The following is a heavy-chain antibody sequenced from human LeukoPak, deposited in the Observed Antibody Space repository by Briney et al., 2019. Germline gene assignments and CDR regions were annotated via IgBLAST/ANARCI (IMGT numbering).Heavy chain of an antibody. J-gene: IGHJ4*02. CDR2: INPNSAGT. CDR1: GYTFNAYY. CDR3: ARGLGDFEGDGHTNPFDY. Sequence: GASVKVSCKASGYTFNAYYMHWVRQAPGQRPEWVGWINPNSAGTNYAQKFQGRVTVTRDTSISTTFMELSGLRSDDAAVYYCARGLGDFEGDGHTNPFDYWGQGTLVTVSS. V-gene: IGHV1-2*02. D-gene: IGHD2-21*01.